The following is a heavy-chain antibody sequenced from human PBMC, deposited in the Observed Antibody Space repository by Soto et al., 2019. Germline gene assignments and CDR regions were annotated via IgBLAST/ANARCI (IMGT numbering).Heavy chain of an antibody. CDR1: GFTFRSYA. Sequence: GGSLSLSCAASGFTFRSYALHWVRQAPGKGLEWVAFISRDGTNNYSVDSVKGRFTISRDNSKDTVYLQMNSLRDEDSDMFYCARSRSGAVADSFDFWGQGTLVTVSS. J-gene: IGHJ4*02. CDR2: ISRDGTNN. D-gene: IGHD3-10*01. V-gene: IGHV3-30*04. CDR3: ARSRSGAVADSFDF.